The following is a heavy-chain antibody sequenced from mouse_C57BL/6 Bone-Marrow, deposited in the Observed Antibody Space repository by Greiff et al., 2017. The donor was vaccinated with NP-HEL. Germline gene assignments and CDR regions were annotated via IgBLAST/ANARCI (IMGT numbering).Heavy chain of an antibody. CDR3: ARDPPITTVAPCYWYFDV. D-gene: IGHD1-1*01. CDR2: SRNKANDYTT. J-gene: IGHJ1*03. Sequence: EVMLVESGGGLVQSGRSLRLSCAPSGFTFSDFYMEWVRQAPGKGLEWIAASRNKANDYTTEYSASVKGRFIVSRDTSQSILYLQMNALRAEDTAIYYCARDPPITTVAPCYWYFDVWGTGTTVTVSS. V-gene: IGHV7-1*01. CDR1: GFTFSDFY.